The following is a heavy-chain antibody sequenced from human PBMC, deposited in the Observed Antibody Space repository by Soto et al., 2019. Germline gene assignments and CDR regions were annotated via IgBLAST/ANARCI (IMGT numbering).Heavy chain of an antibody. D-gene: IGHD2-8*02. Sequence: QVQLVQSGAEVRKPGASVNISCRASGFTFSDHLINWVHQVPGQSLEWMGWINPDNGNTKYSQTLQGRVTISRHSSASIVYVEVSDLTSEATAVFYCARDILSVGPRANDAFDFWGQGTMVTVSS. CDR1: GFTFSDHL. CDR2: INPDNGNT. CDR3: ARDILSVGPRANDAFDF. V-gene: IGHV1-3*01. J-gene: IGHJ3*01.